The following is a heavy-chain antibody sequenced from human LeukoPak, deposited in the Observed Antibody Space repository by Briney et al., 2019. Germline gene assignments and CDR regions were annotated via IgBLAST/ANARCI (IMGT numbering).Heavy chain of an antibody. J-gene: IGHJ4*02. CDR3: ARLPYNLHKYYFDY. Sequence: SETLSLTCAVYGGSFSGYYWSWIRQPPGKGLEWIGKINHSGSTNYNPSLKSRVTISVDTSKNQFSLKLSSVTAADTAVYYCARLPYNLHKYYFDYWGQGTLVTVSS. CDR2: INHSGST. CDR1: GGSFSGYY. D-gene: IGHD1-14*01. V-gene: IGHV4-34*01.